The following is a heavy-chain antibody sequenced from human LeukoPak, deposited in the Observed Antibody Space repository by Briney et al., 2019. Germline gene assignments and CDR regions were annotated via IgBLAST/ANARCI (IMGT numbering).Heavy chain of an antibody. D-gene: IGHD6-6*01. CDR1: GFTFSNYW. Sequence: GGSLRLSCAASGFTFSNYWMSWVRQAPGKGLEWVANIKQDGSETYYVDSVKGRFTISRDNTKNSLFLQMNSLRAEDTAVYYCARESIAAFDYWGQGTLVTVSS. V-gene: IGHV3-7*03. J-gene: IGHJ4*02. CDR3: ARESIAAFDY. CDR2: IKQDGSET.